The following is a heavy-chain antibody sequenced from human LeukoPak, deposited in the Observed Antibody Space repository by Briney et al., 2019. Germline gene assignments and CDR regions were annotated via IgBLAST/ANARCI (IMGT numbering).Heavy chain of an antibody. CDR1: GFTFSSYA. D-gene: IGHD5-12*01. CDR3: AKDLSGYEENWFDP. CDR2: ISGSGGST. Sequence: GGSLRLSCAASGFTFSSYAMSWVRQAPGKGLEWVSAISGSGGSTYYADSVKGRFTISRDNPKNTLYLQMNSLRAEDTAVYYCAKDLSGYEENWFDPWGQGTLVTVSS. J-gene: IGHJ5*02. V-gene: IGHV3-23*01.